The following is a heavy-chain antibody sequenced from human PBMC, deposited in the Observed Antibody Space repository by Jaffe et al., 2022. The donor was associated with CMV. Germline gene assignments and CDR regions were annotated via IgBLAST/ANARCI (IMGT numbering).Heavy chain of an antibody. CDR2: IYWDDDK. Sequence: QITLKESGPTLVKPTQTLTLTCTFSGFSLSTSGVGVGWIRQPPGKALEWLALIYWDDDKRYSPSLKSRLTITKDTSKNQVVLTMTNMDPVDTATYYCAHSWDDSSGYYYALFDYWGQGTLVTVSS. D-gene: IGHD3-22*01. CDR3: AHSWDDSSGYYYALFDY. V-gene: IGHV2-5*02. CDR1: GFSLSTSGVG. J-gene: IGHJ4*02.